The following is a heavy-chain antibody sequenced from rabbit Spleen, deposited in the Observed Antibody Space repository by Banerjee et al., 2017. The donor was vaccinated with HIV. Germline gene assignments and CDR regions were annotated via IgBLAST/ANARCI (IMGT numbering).Heavy chain of an antibody. V-gene: IGHV1S45*01. CDR3: ARDLVAVIGWNFNL. J-gene: IGHJ4*01. D-gene: IGHD1-1*01. CDR1: GFSLSDKDV. Sequence: QEQLVESGGGLVKPEGSLTLTCKASGFSLSDKDVMCWVRQPPGKGLEWIACLKIVTGKTVYASWAKGRFTMSRTSSTTVTLQMTSLTAADTATYFCARDLVAVIGWNFNLWGPGTLVTVS. CDR2: LKIVTGKT.